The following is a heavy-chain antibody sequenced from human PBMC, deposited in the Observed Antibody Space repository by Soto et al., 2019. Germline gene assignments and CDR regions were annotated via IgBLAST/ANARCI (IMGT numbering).Heavy chain of an antibody. V-gene: IGHV4-59*01. J-gene: IGHJ6*02. D-gene: IGHD5-18*01. CDR1: GGSISSYY. CDR3: AREIPPDDTAMGVYYYGMDV. Sequence: ASETLSLTCTVSGGSISSYYWSWIRQPPGKGLEWIGYIYYSGSTNYNPPLKSRVTISVDTSKNQFSLKLSSVTAADTAVYYCAREIPPDDTAMGVYYYGMDVWGQGTTVTVSS. CDR2: IYYSGST.